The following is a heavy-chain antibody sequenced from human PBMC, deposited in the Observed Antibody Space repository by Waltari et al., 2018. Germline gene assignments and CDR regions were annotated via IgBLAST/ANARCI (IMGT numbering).Heavy chain of an antibody. Sequence: QVHLQQWGAGLLRPSETLSLICAVYGGSLRGYYWGWIRQPPGKGLEWIGEINHSPNSNYNPSLRSRVHMSIDTSQNQFSLQLTSVTAADTGVYYCVRHRHPGNSFDMWGQGTVTVSS. V-gene: IGHV4-34*01. CDR1: GGSLRGYY. D-gene: IGHD2-21*01. CDR3: VRHRHPGNSFDM. J-gene: IGHJ3*02. CDR2: INHSPNS.